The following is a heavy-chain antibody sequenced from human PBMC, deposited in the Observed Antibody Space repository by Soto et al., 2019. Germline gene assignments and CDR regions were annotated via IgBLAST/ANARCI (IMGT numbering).Heavy chain of an antibody. CDR3: ARSYGDYDLDFDY. CDR1: GGSISSYY. Sequence: SETLSLTCTVSGGSISSYYWSWIRQPPGKGLEWIGYIYYSGSTNYNPSLKSRVTISVDTSKNQFSLKLSSVTAADTAVYYCARSYGDYDLDFDYWGQGTLVTVSS. CDR2: IYYSGST. J-gene: IGHJ4*02. V-gene: IGHV4-59*08. D-gene: IGHD4-17*01.